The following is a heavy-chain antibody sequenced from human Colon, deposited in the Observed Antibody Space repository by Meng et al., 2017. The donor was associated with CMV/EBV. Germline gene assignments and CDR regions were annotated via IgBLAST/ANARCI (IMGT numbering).Heavy chain of an antibody. V-gene: IGHV3-30*04. CDR2: ISYDGNNK. CDR1: GFTFSSYA. D-gene: IGHD1-26*01. Sequence: GGSLRLSCAASGFTFSSYAMHWVRQAPGKGLEWVAVISYDGNNKYYPDSVKGRFTISRDNSKNTLYLQMNSLRAEDTAVYYCARESSSGTYSRGAFDIWGQGTMVTVSS. J-gene: IGHJ3*02. CDR3: ARESSSGTYSRGAFDI.